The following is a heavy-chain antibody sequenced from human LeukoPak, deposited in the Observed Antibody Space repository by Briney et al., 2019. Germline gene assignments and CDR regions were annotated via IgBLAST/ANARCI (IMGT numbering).Heavy chain of an antibody. V-gene: IGHV4-4*07. Sequence: SETLSLTCTGSAGSIISYYWSWIRPPAGKGREGIGRIYTGGTTNYNPSLKSRVTMSVDTSKNQFSLKLSSVTAADTAVYYCAGSTRALAYYDSSGYYPPPYDAFDIWGQGTMVTVSS. CDR3: AGSTRALAYYDSSGYYPPPYDAFDI. J-gene: IGHJ3*02. CDR1: AGSIISYY. D-gene: IGHD3-22*01. CDR2: IYTGGTT.